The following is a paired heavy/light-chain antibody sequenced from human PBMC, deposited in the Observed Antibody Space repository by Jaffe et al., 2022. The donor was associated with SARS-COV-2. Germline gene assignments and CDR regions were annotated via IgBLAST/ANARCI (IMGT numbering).Light chain of an antibody. CDR2: AAS. CDR1: QDISNY. J-gene: IGKJ2*01. CDR3: QQYDGYPYT. Sequence: DIQMTQSPSSLSASVGDRVTITCRASQDISNYLVWFQQKSGRAPKSLIYAASALQSGVPSRFSGSGSGTDFTLTINSLQPEDFATYYCQQYDGYPYTFGQGTRLEIK. V-gene: IGKV1-16*01.
Heavy chain of an antibody. V-gene: IGHV3-49*03. D-gene: IGHD2-2*01. J-gene: IGHJ1*01. CDR1: GFTFGDYA. CDR3: SRDRFCIRTSCSKRSALFRY. CDR2: IRSGTFGGTA. Sequence: EVQLVQSGGGLEQPGRSLTLSCSGSGFTFGDYAMNWFRQAPGKGLEWVGIIRSGTFGGTAEYAASVKGRFFISRDDSRGVAYLQMNSLETDDTAVYFCSRDRFCIRTSCSKRSALFRYWGQGTLVIVSS.